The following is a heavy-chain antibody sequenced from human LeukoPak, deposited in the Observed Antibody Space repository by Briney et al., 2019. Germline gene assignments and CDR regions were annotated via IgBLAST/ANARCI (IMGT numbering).Heavy chain of an antibody. J-gene: IGHJ4*02. Sequence: SETLSLTCAVYGGSFSGYYWSWIRQPPGKGLEWIGEINHSGSTNYNPSLKSRVTISVDTSKNQFSLKLSSVTAADTAVYYCARGHSSGYYYASFDYWGQGTLVTVSS. CDR1: GGSFSGYY. CDR2: INHSGST. D-gene: IGHD3-22*01. V-gene: IGHV4-34*01. CDR3: ARGHSSGYYYASFDY.